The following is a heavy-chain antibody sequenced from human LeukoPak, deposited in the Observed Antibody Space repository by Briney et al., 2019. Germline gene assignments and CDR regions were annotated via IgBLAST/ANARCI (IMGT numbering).Heavy chain of an antibody. V-gene: IGHV4-59*01. J-gene: IGHJ4*02. CDR3: AKFSRWLPFEY. Sequence: SETLSLTCAVSGASISGNYWSWIRQSPEKGLEWIGHIFHDGVTDYNPSLMSRVSIFSDTPKNHFSLRLASVTAADTAVYYCAKFSRWLPFEYWGQGALVTVSS. CDR1: GASISGNY. CDR2: IFHDGVT. D-gene: IGHD5-12*01.